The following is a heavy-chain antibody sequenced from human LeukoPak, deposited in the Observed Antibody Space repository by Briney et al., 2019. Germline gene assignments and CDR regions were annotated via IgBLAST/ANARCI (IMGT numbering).Heavy chain of an antibody. J-gene: IGHJ4*02. Sequence: QPGGSLRLSCAASGFTVSSNSMSWVRQAPGKGLEWVSFIYSSVTHYSDSAKGRFTISRDNSRNTLFLQMNSLRAEDTAVYYCARRAGAYSHPYDYWGQGTLVTVSS. D-gene: IGHD4/OR15-4a*01. CDR3: ARRAGAYSHPYDY. CDR2: IYSSVT. CDR1: GFTVSSNS. V-gene: IGHV3-53*01.